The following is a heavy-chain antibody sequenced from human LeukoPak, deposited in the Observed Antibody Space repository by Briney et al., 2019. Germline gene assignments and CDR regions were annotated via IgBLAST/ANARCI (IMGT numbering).Heavy chain of an antibody. V-gene: IGHV1-3*01. CDR1: GYTFTSYA. CDR2: ISAGNGNT. Sequence: ASVKVSCKASGYTFTSYAIHWVRQAPGQRLEWMGWISAGNGNTKYSQNLQGRVTFISNTSATTAFMELSSLRSEDAAVYYCARDSNRYTIFGPIDYWGQGTLVTVSS. J-gene: IGHJ4*02. D-gene: IGHD3-3*01. CDR3: ARDSNRYTIFGPIDY.